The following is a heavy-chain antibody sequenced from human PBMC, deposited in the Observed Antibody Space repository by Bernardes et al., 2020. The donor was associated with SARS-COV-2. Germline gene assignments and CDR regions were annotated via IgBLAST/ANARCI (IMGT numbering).Heavy chain of an antibody. D-gene: IGHD2-2*01. CDR1: GFTFPSYY. Sequence: GSLRLSCAASGFTFPSYYMTWVRQAPGTGLEWVSSISGSTTYIYYANSVRGRFTISRDNAKDSLYLEMNNLRVEDTAVYYCAREVGTVPAAKDYFDSWGQGTLVTVSS. CDR2: ISGSTTYI. V-gene: IGHV3-21*01. J-gene: IGHJ4*02. CDR3: AREVGTVPAAKDYFDS.